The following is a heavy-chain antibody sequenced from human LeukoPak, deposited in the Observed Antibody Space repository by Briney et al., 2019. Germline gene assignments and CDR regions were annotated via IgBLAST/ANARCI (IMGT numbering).Heavy chain of an antibody. CDR2: ISSSGSTI. CDR1: GFTFSNYE. D-gene: IGHD3-3*01. Sequence: GGSLRLSCAASGFTFSNYEMNWVRQAPGKGLEWVSYISSSGSTIYYADSVKGRFTISRDNAKNSLYLQMNSLRAEGTAVYYCARANYDFWSGYLDYWGQGTLVTVSS. J-gene: IGHJ4*02. V-gene: IGHV3-48*03. CDR3: ARANYDFWSGYLDY.